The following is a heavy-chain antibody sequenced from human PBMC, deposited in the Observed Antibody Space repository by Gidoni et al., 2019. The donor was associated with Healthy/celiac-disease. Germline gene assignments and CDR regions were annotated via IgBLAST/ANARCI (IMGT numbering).Heavy chain of an antibody. D-gene: IGHD2-2*01. J-gene: IGHJ6*02. CDR2: ISSSISYI. V-gene: IGHV3-21*01. Sequence: EVQLVESGGGLVKPGGSLRLSCAASGFTFSSYIMTWVRQAPGKGLECVSSISSSISYIYYADSVKGRFTISRDNAKNSLYLQMNSLSAEDTAVYYCATPPAAADYYYGMDVWGQGTTVTVSS. CDR3: ATPPAAADYYYGMDV. CDR1: GFTFSSYI.